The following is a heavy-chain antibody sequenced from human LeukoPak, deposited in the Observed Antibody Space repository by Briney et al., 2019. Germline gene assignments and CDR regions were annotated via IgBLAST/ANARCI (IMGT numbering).Heavy chain of an antibody. J-gene: IGHJ4*02. Sequence: GGSLRLSCAASGFTFSSYAMSWVRQAPGKGLVWVSRINFDGSSTSYADSVKGRFTISRDNAKNTLYLQMNSLRAEDTAVYYCARVRYCDYWGQGTLVTVSS. CDR3: ARVRYCDY. CDR2: INFDGSST. D-gene: IGHD1-14*01. CDR1: GFTFSSYA. V-gene: IGHV3-74*01.